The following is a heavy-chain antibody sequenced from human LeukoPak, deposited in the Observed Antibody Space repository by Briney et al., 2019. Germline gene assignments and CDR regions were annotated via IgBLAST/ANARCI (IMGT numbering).Heavy chain of an antibody. CDR2: IYTSGSI. J-gene: IGHJ4*02. CDR1: GGSISSYY. CDR3: ARDHRRDYGDYHFGY. Sequence: SETLSLTCIVSGGSISSYYWSWIRQPAGKGLEWIGRIYTSGSINYNPSLKSRVTMSVDTSKNQFSLKLTSLTAADTAVYYCARDHRRDYGDYHFGYWGQGTLVTVSS. D-gene: IGHD4-17*01. V-gene: IGHV4-4*07.